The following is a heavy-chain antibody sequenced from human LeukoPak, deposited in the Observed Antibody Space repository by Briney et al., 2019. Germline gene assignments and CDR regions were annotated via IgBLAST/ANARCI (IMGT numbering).Heavy chain of an antibody. Sequence: ASVTVSCKASGYTFTIYGISWVRQPPGQGLEWMGWISAYNGNTNYAQKLQGRVTMTTDTSTSTAYMELRSLRSDDTAVYYCARDRPYPDYGDYGDYWGQGTLVTVSS. CDR3: ARDRPYPDYGDYGDY. D-gene: IGHD4-17*01. J-gene: IGHJ4*02. CDR2: ISAYNGNT. V-gene: IGHV1-18*01. CDR1: GYTFTIYG.